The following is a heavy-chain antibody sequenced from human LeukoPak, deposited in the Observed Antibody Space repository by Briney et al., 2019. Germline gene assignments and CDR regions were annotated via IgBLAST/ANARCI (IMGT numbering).Heavy chain of an antibody. CDR2: IYYSGST. V-gene: IGHV4-59*01. CDR3: ARGEGYGNDY. J-gene: IGHJ4*02. Sequence: SSETLSLTCTVSGGSISSYYWSWIRQPPGKGLEWIGYIYYSGSTNYNPSLKSRVTISVDTSKNQFSLKLSSVTAADTAVYYCARGEGYGNDYWGQGTLVTVSS. CDR1: GGSISSYY. D-gene: IGHD4-11*01.